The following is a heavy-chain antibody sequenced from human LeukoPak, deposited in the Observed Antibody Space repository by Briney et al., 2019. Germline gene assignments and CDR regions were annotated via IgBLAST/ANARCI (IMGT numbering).Heavy chain of an antibody. D-gene: IGHD3-10*01. Sequence: TSETLSLTCTVSSGSISGYYWSWIRQHPGKGLEWIGYIYYSGSTYYNPSLKSRVTISVDTSKNQFSLKLSSVTAADTAVYYCARDQWFGELGGNWFDPWGQGTLVTVSS. CDR3: ARDQWFGELGGNWFDP. CDR1: SGSISGYY. CDR2: IYYSGST. J-gene: IGHJ5*02. V-gene: IGHV4-31*03.